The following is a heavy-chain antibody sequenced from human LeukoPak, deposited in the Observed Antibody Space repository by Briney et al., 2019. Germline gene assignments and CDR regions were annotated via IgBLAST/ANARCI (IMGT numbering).Heavy chain of an antibody. D-gene: IGHD3-10*01. J-gene: IGHJ5*02. CDR1: GGSISSANYY. V-gene: IGHV4-61*02. CDR2: IYTSGST. Sequence: PSETLSLTCTVSGGSISSANYYWSWIRQPAGKGLEWIGRIYTSGSTSYNPSLKSRVTISVDTSKNQFSLKLSSVTAADTAVYYRARGGYYGSGNDFRFDPWGQGTLVTVSS. CDR3: ARGGYYGSGNDFRFDP.